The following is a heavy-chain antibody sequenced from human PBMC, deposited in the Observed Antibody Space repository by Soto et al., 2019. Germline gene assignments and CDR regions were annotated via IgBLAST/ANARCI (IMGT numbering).Heavy chain of an antibody. J-gene: IGHJ4*02. Sequence: QVQLVKSGGEMKKPGASVKVSCETSGYTFNTYGVYWVRQVPGQGLEWMGWISGYNGVTRYAQNFQDNISMTIDISTSTAYMEQLSLRTADTAVYHCARAPLPHGYGDPPDYWGQGTLVTGSS. CDR1: GYTFNTYG. V-gene: IGHV1-18*01. CDR3: ARAPLPHGYGDPPDY. CDR2: ISGYNGVT. D-gene: IGHD4-17*01.